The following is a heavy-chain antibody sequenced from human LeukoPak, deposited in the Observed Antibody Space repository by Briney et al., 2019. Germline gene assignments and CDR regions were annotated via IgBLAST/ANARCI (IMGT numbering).Heavy chain of an antibody. Sequence: SETLSLTCTVSGGSISSYHWSWIRQPPGKGLECIGYIYYSGSTHYNPSLKSRVTISVDTSKNQFSLKVSSVTAADAAAYYCTREEGGTTVDYWGQGTLVTVSS. CDR3: TREEGGTTVDY. CDR2: IYYSGST. CDR1: GGSISSYH. V-gene: IGHV4-59*12. J-gene: IGHJ4*02. D-gene: IGHD1-1*01.